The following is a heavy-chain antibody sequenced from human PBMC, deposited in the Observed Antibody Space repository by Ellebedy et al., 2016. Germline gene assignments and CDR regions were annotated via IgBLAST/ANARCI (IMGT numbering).Heavy chain of an antibody. CDR1: GGSFSGYW. D-gene: IGHD6-6*01. CDR2: VFYGGST. Sequence: SETLSLTXGVSGGSFSGYWWNWVRQSPGKGLEWIGYVFYGGSTKYNPSLRSRVTISLDSRNQFSLKLTSVAAADTAVYYCARDVCLYSSSPSFDSWGQGTLVTVSS. V-gene: IGHV4-59*01. J-gene: IGHJ4*02. CDR3: ARDVCLYSSSPSFDS.